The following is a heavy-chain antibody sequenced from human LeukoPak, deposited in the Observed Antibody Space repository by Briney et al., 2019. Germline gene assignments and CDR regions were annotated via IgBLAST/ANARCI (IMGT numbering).Heavy chain of an antibody. V-gene: IGHV3-21*01. CDR3: VRVEYSSSWLPFDY. J-gene: IGHJ4*02. Sequence: GGSLRLSCVVSGFTFNRCWMNWVRQAPGKGLEWVSCIDSSSSYIYYADSVKGRFTVSRDNAKNSLYLQMNSLRAEDTAVYYCVRVEYSSSWLPFDYWGQGTLVTVSS. D-gene: IGHD6-13*01. CDR1: GFTFNRCW. CDR2: IDSSSSYI.